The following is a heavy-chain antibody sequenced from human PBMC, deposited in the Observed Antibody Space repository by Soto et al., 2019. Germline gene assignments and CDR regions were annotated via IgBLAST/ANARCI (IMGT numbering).Heavy chain of an antibody. D-gene: IGHD3-9*01. Sequence: PGGSLRLSCAASGFSFSSYAMHWVRQAPGKGLEWVAVISFEGNDKYYADSVKGRFTISRDENENTLYLQMNSLRPEDTAMYYCARDRYLDSYAFDSWGQGTLVTVSS. V-gene: IGHV3-30-3*01. CDR3: ARDRYLDSYAFDS. J-gene: IGHJ4*02. CDR1: GFSFSSYA. CDR2: ISFEGNDK.